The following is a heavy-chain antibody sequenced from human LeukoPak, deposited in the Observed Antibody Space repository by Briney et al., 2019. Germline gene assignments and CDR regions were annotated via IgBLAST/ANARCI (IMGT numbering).Heavy chain of an antibody. Sequence: KTSETLSLTCAVHGGSFSGYYWSWIRQPPGKGLEWIGEINHSGSTNYNTPLKSRFTISVATSKNQFSLKLSSVTAADTAVYYCARDPGNSYGGDYWGQGTLVTVSS. CDR1: GGSFSGYY. CDR3: ARDPGNSYGGDY. J-gene: IGHJ4*02. D-gene: IGHD5-18*01. CDR2: INHSGST. V-gene: IGHV4-34*01.